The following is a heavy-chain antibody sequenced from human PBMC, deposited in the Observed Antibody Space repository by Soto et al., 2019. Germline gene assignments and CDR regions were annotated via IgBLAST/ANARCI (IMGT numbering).Heavy chain of an antibody. CDR1: GFTFSSYG. V-gene: IGHV3-33*01. CDR3: ARGPHAYYYYGMDV. J-gene: IGHJ6*02. Sequence: QVQLVESGGGVVQPGRSLRLSCAASGFTFSSYGMHWVRQAPGKGLEWVAVIWYDGSNKYYADSVKGRFTISRDNSKNTLYLQMNSLRAEDTAVYYCARGPHAYYYYGMDVWGQGTTVTVSS. CDR2: IWYDGSNK.